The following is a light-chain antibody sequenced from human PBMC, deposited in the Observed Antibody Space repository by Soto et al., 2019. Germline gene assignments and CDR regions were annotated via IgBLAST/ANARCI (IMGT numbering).Light chain of an antibody. CDR2: EVT. V-gene: IGLV2-11*01. CDR3: SSYATGDNYV. CDR1: SSDVGAYNY. Sequence: QSVLTQPRSVSGSPGQSVTISRTGTSSDVGAYNYVSWYQQHPGKAPKVVIYEVTKRPSGVPDRFSGSKSGNTASLTVSGLQAEDEADYYCSSYATGDNYVFGSGTKVTVL. J-gene: IGLJ1*01.